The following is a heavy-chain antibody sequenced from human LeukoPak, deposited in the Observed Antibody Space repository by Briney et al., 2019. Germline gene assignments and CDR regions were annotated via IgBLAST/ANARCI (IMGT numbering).Heavy chain of an antibody. J-gene: IGHJ4*02. D-gene: IGHD3-3*01. CDR2: ISSSSSYI. Sequence: GGSLRLSCAASGFSFSSYSMKWVRQAPGKGLEWVSSISSSSSYIDYADSVKGRFTISRDNAKNSLYLQMNSLRAEDTAVYYCARARTYYDFWSGYFSDYWGQGTLVTVSS. V-gene: IGHV3-21*04. CDR1: GFSFSSYS. CDR3: ARARTYYDFWSGYFSDY.